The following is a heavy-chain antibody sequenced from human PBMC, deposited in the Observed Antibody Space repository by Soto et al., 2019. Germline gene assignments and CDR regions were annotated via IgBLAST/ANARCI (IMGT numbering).Heavy chain of an antibody. CDR2: ISPSGTY. CDR3: ARDREGATSHWFFDL. Sequence: GGSLRLSCAASGFTLSTYTMHWVRQAPGKGLQWVSSISPSGTYIDSLQGRFTISRDNARNSLYLQLNDLSAEDTALHYCARDREGATSHWFFDLWGRGTLVTVSS. CDR1: GFTLSTYT. V-gene: IGHV3-21*01. J-gene: IGHJ2*01. D-gene: IGHD1-26*01.